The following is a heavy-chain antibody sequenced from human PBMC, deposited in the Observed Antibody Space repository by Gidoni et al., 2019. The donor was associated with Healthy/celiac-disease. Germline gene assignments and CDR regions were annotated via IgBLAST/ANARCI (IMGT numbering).Heavy chain of an antibody. CDR1: GGSFSGYY. CDR3: ARADSSGYQGDYYYYGMDV. J-gene: IGHJ6*02. V-gene: IGHV4-34*01. D-gene: IGHD3-22*01. CDR2: INHSGST. Sequence: QVQLQQWGAGLLKPSETLSLTCAVYGGSFSGYYWSWIRQPPGKGLEWIGEINHSGSTNYNPSLKSRVTISVDTSKNQFSLKLSSVTAADTAVYYCARADSSGYQGDYYYYGMDVWGQGTTVTVSS.